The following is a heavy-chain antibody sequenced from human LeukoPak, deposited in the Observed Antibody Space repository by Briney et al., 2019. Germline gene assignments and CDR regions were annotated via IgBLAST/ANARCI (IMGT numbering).Heavy chain of an antibody. J-gene: IGHJ4*02. CDR3: ARGVIYYDSSGFDY. V-gene: IGHV4-31*03. CDR1: GGSISSGGYY. D-gene: IGHD3-22*01. CDR2: IYYSGST. Sequence: SQTLSLTCTVSGGSISSGGYYWSWIRQHPGKGLEWIGYIYYSGSTCYNPSLKSRVTISVDTSKNQFSLKLSSVTAADTAVYYCARGVIYYDSSGFDYWGQGTLVTVSS.